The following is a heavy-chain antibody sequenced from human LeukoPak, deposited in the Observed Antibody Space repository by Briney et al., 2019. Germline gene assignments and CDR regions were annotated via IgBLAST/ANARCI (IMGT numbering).Heavy chain of an antibody. CDR3: ARDQGYSGYEAEVDY. Sequence: ASVKVSCKASGYTFTSYGISWARQAPGQGLEWMGWISAYNGNTNYAQKLQGRVTMTTDTSTSTAYMELRSLRSDDTAVYYCARDQGYSGYEAEVDYWGQGTLVTVSS. V-gene: IGHV1-18*04. J-gene: IGHJ4*02. CDR2: ISAYNGNT. CDR1: GYTFTSYG. D-gene: IGHD5-12*01.